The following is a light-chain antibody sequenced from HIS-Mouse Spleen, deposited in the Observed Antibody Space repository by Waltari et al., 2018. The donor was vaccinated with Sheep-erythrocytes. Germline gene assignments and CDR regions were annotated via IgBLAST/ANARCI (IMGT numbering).Light chain of an antibody. Sequence: SYELTQPPSVSVSPGQTARITCSGDALPKQYAYWYQQKPGRAPVLGKYKDRERPSGITERFAGSKSGTTVTLTISGVQAEDEADYYCQSADSSGTWVFGGGTKLTVL. J-gene: IGLJ3*02. V-gene: IGLV3-25*03. CDR1: ALPKQY. CDR2: KDR. CDR3: QSADSSGTWV.